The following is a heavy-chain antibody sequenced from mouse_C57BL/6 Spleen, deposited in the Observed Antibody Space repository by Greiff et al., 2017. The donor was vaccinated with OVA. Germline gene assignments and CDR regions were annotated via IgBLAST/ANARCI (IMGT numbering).Heavy chain of an antibody. V-gene: IGHV1-76*01. CDR3: ARGITTVDAMDY. CDR2: LYPGSGNT. CDR1: GYTFTDYY. D-gene: IGHD1-1*01. J-gene: IGHJ4*01. Sequence: VQLQQSGAELVRPGASVKLSCKASGYTFTDYYINWVKQRPGQGLEWIARLYPGSGNTYYTEKFKGKATLTAEKSSRTAYMQLSSLTSEDSAVYFCARGITTVDAMDYWGQGTSVTVSS.